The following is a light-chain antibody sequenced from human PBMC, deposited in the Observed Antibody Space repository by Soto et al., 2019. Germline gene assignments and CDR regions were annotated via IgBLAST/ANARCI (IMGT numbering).Light chain of an antibody. J-gene: IGKJ5*01. Sequence: IVLTHAPGIISFSPGERATLSFRGSQSVNSNYLAWYQQKPGQAPRLLIYGIPKRATDIPDRFSGSGSGTEFTLTISSLQPEDFATYYCQQHGQWPITFGRGTRLEIK. CDR3: QQHGQWPIT. CDR2: GIP. V-gene: IGKV3-20*01. CDR1: QSVNSNY.